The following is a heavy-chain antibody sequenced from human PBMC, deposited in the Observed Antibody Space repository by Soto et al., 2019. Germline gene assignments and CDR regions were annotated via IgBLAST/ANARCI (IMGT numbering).Heavy chain of an antibody. Sequence: QVQLQQWGAGLLKPSETLSLTCAVYGGSFSGYCWSWIRQPPGKGLEWIGEINHSGSTNYNPSLKSRVTISVDTSKNQFSLKLSSVTAADTAVYYCARGRIVVLPAARHNWFDPWGQGTLVTVSS. CDR1: GGSFSGYC. CDR3: ARGRIVVLPAARHNWFDP. CDR2: INHSGST. V-gene: IGHV4-34*01. J-gene: IGHJ5*02. D-gene: IGHD2-2*01.